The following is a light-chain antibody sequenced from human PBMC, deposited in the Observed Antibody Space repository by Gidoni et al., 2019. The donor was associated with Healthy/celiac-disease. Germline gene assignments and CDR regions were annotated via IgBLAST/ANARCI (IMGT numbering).Light chain of an antibody. Sequence: QSVLTQPPSVSGAPGQTLPISCTGSSSNIGAGYDVHWYQQLPGTAPKLLIYGNSNRPSGVPDRFSGSKSGTSASLAITGLQAEDEADYYCQSYDSSLSVNWVFGGGTKLTVL. CDR2: GNS. CDR1: SSNIGAGYD. J-gene: IGLJ3*02. V-gene: IGLV1-40*01. CDR3: QSYDSSLSVNWV.